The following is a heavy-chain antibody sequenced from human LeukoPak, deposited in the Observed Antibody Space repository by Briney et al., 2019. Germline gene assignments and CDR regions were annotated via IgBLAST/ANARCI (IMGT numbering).Heavy chain of an antibody. D-gene: IGHD3-16*01. CDR1: GFTVSNNY. CDR3: ASGAGRGGADREFAH. Sequence: PGGSLRLSCTVSGFTVSNNYMTWVRQAPGKGLEWVSVIYSGGGTNYADSVKDRFTISRDNSKNTLYLQMNSLRAEDTAVYYCASGAGRGGADREFAHWGQGTLVTVSS. J-gene: IGHJ4*02. V-gene: IGHV3-66*01. CDR2: IYSGGGT.